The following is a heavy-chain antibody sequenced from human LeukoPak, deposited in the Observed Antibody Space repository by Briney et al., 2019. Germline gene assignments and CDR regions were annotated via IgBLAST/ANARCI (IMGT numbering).Heavy chain of an antibody. J-gene: IGHJ6*03. CDR3: ASGVPQNYYYYYYMDV. CDR2: ISSSGSII. V-gene: IGHV3-11*04. Sequence: AGGSLRLSCAASGFTFSDFYMAWIRQAPGKGLEWVAYISSSGSIIDYADSVKGRFTISRDNAKKSLYLQMNSLRAEDAAVYYCASGVPQNYYYYYYMDVWGKGTTVTVSS. D-gene: IGHD3-16*01. CDR1: GFTFSDFY.